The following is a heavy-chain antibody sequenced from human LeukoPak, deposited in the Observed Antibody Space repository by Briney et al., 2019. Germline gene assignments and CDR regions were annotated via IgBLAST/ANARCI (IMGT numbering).Heavy chain of an antibody. Sequence: GGSLRLSCAASGFTFSSYSMNWVRQAPGKGLEWVSSISSSSSYIYYADSVKGRFTISRDNAKNSLYLQMNSLRAEDTAVYYCARDAITMVRGVLPPPWGQGTLVTVSS. V-gene: IGHV3-21*01. CDR1: GFTFSSYS. J-gene: IGHJ5*02. CDR2: ISSSSSYI. CDR3: ARDAITMVRGVLPPP. D-gene: IGHD3-10*01.